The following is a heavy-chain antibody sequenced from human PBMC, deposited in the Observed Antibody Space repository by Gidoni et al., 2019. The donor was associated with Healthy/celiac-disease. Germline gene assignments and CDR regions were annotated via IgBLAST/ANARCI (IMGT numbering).Heavy chain of an antibody. D-gene: IGHD5-18*01. J-gene: IGHJ4*02. CDR3: ARHSRGYSYGFRYFDY. CDR1: GGSISSSSYY. CDR2: IYYSGST. V-gene: IGHV4-39*01. Sequence: QLQLQESGPGLVKPSETLSLTCTVSGGSISSSSYYWGWIRQPPGKGLEWIGSIYYSGSTYYNPSLKSRVTISVDTSKNQFSLKLSSVTAADTAVYYCARHSRGYSYGFRYFDYWGQGTLVTVSS.